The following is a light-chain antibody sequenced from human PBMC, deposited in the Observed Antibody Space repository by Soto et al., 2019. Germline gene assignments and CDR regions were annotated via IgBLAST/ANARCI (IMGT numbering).Light chain of an antibody. J-gene: IGKJ1*01. CDR2: GAS. V-gene: IGKV3-15*01. CDR1: QSVSSD. Sequence: EIVMTQSPATRSVSPGERATLSCRASQSVSSDLAWYHQKPGQAPRLLTYGASTRATGIPARFSGSGSGTEFTLTINSLQSEDFAVYYCLQYNNWPRTFGQGTKV. CDR3: LQYNNWPRT.